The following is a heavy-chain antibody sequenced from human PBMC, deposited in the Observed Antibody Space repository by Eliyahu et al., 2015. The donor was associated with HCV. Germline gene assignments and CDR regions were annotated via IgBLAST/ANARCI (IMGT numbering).Heavy chain of an antibody. CDR2: ISSSGSTI. D-gene: IGHD3-9*01. V-gene: IGHV3-11*01. CDR1: GFTFSDYY. CDR3: ARDEGAYYDILTGVDV. Sequence: LVESGGGLVKPGGSLRLSCAASGFTFSDYYMSWIRQAPGKGLEWVSYISSSGSTIYYADSVKGRFTISRDNAKNSLYLQMNSLRAQDPAVYYCARDEGAYYDILTGVDVWGQGTTVTVSS. J-gene: IGHJ6*02.